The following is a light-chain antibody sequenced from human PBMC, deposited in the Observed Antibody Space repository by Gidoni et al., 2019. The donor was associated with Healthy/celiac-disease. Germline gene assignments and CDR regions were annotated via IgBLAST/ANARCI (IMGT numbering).Light chain of an antibody. CDR3: QFDDSSNPRVV. Sequence: NFMLTQPHSVSESPGKTVTISCTRSSGSIASNYVQWYQQRPGSAPTTVIYEDNQRPSGVPARFSVSIDSSSNSPSLTITGLNTEDEADYYCQFDDSSNPRVVFGGGTTLTVL. V-gene: IGLV6-57*04. J-gene: IGLJ2*01. CDR1: SGSIASNY. CDR2: EDN.